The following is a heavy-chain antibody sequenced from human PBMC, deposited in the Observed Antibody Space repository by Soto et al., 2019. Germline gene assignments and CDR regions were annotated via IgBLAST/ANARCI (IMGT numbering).Heavy chain of an antibody. J-gene: IGHJ6*02. CDR1: GGSIGSYY. D-gene: IGHD3-22*01. Sequence: SETLSLTCTVSGGSIGSYYWSWIRQPAGKGLEWIGRIYTSGSTNYNPSLKSRVTMSVDTSKNQFSLKLSSVTAADTAVYYCARDGNYYDSSGSRGGMDVWGQGTTVTVSS. V-gene: IGHV4-4*07. CDR2: IYTSGST. CDR3: ARDGNYYDSSGSRGGMDV.